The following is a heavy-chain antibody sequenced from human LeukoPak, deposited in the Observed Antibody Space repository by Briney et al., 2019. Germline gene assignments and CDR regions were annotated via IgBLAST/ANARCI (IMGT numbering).Heavy chain of an antibody. J-gene: IGHJ4*02. Sequence: PSETLSLTCTVSGGSISNYYWNWIRQSPGKGLEWIGYILSSGSTHHNPSLTSRISLSVDTSKNQFSLRLSSVTAADTAVYHCARDSSGHAVDYWGQGTLVTVSS. CDR3: ARDSSGHAVDY. CDR2: ILSSGST. V-gene: IGHV4-59*12. D-gene: IGHD6-19*01. CDR1: GGSISNYY.